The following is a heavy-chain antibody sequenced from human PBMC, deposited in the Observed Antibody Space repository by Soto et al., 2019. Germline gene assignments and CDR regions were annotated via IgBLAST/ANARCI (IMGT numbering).Heavy chain of an antibody. J-gene: IGHJ6*02. V-gene: IGHV3-48*02. CDR2: ISSSSSTT. D-gene: IGHD1-7*01. CDR3: ARAQARITGTTYGMDV. Sequence: GGSLRLSCAASGFTFSNYWMHCVRQAPGKGLEWVSYISSSSSTTCYAGSVKGRFTISRDNAKNSLYLQMNSLRDEDTAVYYCARAQARITGTTYGMDVWGQGTTVTVSS. CDR1: GFTFSNYW.